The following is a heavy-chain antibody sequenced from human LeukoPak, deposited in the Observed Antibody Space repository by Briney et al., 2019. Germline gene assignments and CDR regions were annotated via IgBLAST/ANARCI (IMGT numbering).Heavy chain of an antibody. V-gene: IGHV4-30-4*01. CDR1: GGSISSGDYY. J-gene: IGHJ5*02. Sequence: PSQTLSLTCTVSGGSISSGDYYWSWNRQPPGKGLEWIGYIYYSGSTYYNPSLKSRVTISVDTSKNQFSLKLSSVTAADTAVYYCARSLPRILTGYGGWFDPWGQGTLVTVSS. CDR2: IYYSGST. D-gene: IGHD3-9*01. CDR3: ARSLPRILTGYGGWFDP.